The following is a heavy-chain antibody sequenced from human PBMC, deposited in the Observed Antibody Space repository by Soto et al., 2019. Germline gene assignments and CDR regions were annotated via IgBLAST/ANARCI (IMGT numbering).Heavy chain of an antibody. CDR2: IWYDGSNK. CDR3: ARELLWFGELLFKDYYYYGMDV. D-gene: IGHD3-10*01. Sequence: GGSLRLSCAASGFTFSSYGMHWVRQAPGKGLEWVAVIWYDGSNKYYADSVKGRFTISRDNSKNTLYLQMNSLRAEDTAVYYCARELLWFGELLFKDYYYYGMDVWGQGTTVTVSS. J-gene: IGHJ6*02. CDR1: GFTFSSYG. V-gene: IGHV3-33*01.